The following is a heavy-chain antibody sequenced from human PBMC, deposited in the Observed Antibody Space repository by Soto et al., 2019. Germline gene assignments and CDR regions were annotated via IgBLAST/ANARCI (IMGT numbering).Heavy chain of an antibody. CDR2: IIPIFGTA. CDR1: GGTFSSYA. Sequence: SVKVSCKASGGTFSSYAISWVRQAPGQGLEWMGGIIPIFGTANYAQKFQGRVTITADESTSTAYMELSSLRSEDTAVYYCARGDYSNYYYYGMDVWGQGTTVTVSS. V-gene: IGHV1-69*13. D-gene: IGHD4-4*01. J-gene: IGHJ6*02. CDR3: ARGDYSNYYYYGMDV.